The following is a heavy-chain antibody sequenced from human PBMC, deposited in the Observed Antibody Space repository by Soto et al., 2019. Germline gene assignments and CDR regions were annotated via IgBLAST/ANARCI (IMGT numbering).Heavy chain of an antibody. Sequence: ASVKVSCKASGYTFTSYYMHWVRQAPGQGLEWMGIINPSGGSTSYAQKFQGRVTMTRDTSTSTVYMELSSLRSDDTAVYYCARDLRYCSGGSCSFDYWGQGTLVTVSS. CDR1: GYTFTSYY. J-gene: IGHJ4*02. CDR2: INPSGGST. D-gene: IGHD2-15*01. CDR3: ARDLRYCSGGSCSFDY. V-gene: IGHV1-46*03.